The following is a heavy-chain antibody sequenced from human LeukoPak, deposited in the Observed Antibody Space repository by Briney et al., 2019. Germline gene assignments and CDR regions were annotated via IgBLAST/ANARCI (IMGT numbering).Heavy chain of an antibody. D-gene: IGHD3-3*02. V-gene: IGHV3-33*08. CDR1: GFILSSYA. J-gene: IGHJ5*02. CDR3: ARDVDTSNHMSIFDP. Sequence: GRSLRLSCAASGFILSSYAMHWVRQGPGKGLEWVAGIQSDGSYKYYEDSLKGRFTISRDNFKNILYLQMNSLRAEDTAVYSCARDVDTSNHMSIFDPWGQGTLVTVSS. CDR2: IQSDGSYK.